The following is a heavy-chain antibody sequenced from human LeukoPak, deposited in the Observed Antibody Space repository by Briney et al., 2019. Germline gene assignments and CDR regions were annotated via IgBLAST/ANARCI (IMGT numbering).Heavy chain of an antibody. Sequence: GASVKVSCKASGYTFTGYYMHWVRQAPGQGLEWMGWINPNSGGTNYAQKFQGRVTITADESTGTAYMELSSLRSEDTAVYYCARDQGMENSFDHWGRGTLVTVSS. CDR1: GYTFTGYY. CDR3: ARDQGMENSFDH. CDR2: INPNSGGT. D-gene: IGHD6-13*01. J-gene: IGHJ4*02. V-gene: IGHV1-2*02.